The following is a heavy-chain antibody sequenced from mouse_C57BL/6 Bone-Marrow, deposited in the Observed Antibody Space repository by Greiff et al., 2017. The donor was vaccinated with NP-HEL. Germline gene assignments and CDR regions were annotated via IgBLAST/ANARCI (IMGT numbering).Heavy chain of an antibody. Sequence: EVQVVESGGGLVQPGGSLRLSCATSGFTFSDFYMEWVRQPPGKRLEWIAASRNKANDYTTEYSASVKGRFIVSRDTSQSILYLQMNALRAEDTAIYYCARNYGSSYDVWGAGTTVTVSS. V-gene: IGHV7-1*02. CDR2: SRNKANDYTT. D-gene: IGHD1-1*01. CDR1: GFTFSDFY. CDR3: ARNYGSSYDV. J-gene: IGHJ1*01.